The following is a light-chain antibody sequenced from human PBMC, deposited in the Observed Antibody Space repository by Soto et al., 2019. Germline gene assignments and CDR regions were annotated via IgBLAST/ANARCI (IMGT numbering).Light chain of an antibody. CDR3: QQYHTWPIT. Sequence: EIVMTQSPATLSVSPGERATLSCRSSQSVSSNLAWYQQKPGQAPRLLIYGASSRATGTPARFSGSGSGTEFTLTISSLQSEDCAIYYCQQYHTWPITFGGGTKV. V-gene: IGKV3-15*01. CDR2: GAS. J-gene: IGKJ4*01. CDR1: QSVSSN.